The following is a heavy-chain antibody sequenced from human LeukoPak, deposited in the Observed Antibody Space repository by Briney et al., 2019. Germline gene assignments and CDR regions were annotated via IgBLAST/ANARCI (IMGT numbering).Heavy chain of an antibody. J-gene: IGHJ4*02. Sequence: PSETLSLTCTVSGGSISSSSYYWGWIRQPPGKGLEWIGSIYYSGSTYYNPSLKSRVTISVDTSKNQFSLKLSSVTAADTAVYYCARVGRVGATTVDYWGQGTLVTVSS. CDR3: ARVGRVGATTVDY. CDR1: GGSISSSSYY. V-gene: IGHV4-39*07. D-gene: IGHD1-26*01. CDR2: IYYSGST.